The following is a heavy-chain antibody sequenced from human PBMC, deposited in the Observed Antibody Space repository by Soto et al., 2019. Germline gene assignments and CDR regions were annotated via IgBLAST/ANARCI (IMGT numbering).Heavy chain of an antibody. Sequence: GESLKISCKGSGYSFTSYWIGWVRQMPGKGLEWMGIIYPGDSDTRYSPSFQGQVTISADKSISTAYLQWSSLKASDTAMYYCARHFNRGHSGYDGSDAFDNWGQGTMVTVS. CDR2: IYPGDSDT. CDR3: ARHFNRGHSGYDGSDAFDN. CDR1: GYSFTSYW. D-gene: IGHD5-12*01. V-gene: IGHV5-51*01. J-gene: IGHJ3*02.